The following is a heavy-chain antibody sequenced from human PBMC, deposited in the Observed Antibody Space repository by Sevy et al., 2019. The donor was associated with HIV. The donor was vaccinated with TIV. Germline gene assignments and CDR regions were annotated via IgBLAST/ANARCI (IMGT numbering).Heavy chain of an antibody. J-gene: IGHJ4*02. CDR3: AREGGTKPHDY. CDR1: GFTFSKYS. CDR2: LSFGCGEI. Sequence: GGSLRLSCAASGFTFSKYSMSWVRQPPGKGLEWVSTLSFGCGEINHADSVKGRFTISRDNSKNSLFLQMNNLRAEETAVYYCAREGGTKPHDYWGQGTLVTVSS. D-gene: IGHD2-8*01. V-gene: IGHV3-23*01.